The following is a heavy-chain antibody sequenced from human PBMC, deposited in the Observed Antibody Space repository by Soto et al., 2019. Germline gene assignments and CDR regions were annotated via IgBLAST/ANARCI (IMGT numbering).Heavy chain of an antibody. CDR3: AKSLPGPARQFICGVVIPPFDY. CDR2: CSGSGGST. D-gene: IGHD3-3*01. J-gene: IGHJ4*02. CDR1: PSTLSSNA. Sequence: EGTRRRPCAASPSTLSSNAMTWIRHAPGKALGRVSACSGSGGSTYSADSVKGRFTISRENSKNTPYLQMNCLRSEDTAVYNLAKSLPGPARQFICGVVIPPFDYWGQGTLVTVSS. V-gene: IGHV3-23*01.